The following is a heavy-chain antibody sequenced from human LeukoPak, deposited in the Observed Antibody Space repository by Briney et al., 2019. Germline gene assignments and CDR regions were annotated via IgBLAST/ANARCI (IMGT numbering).Heavy chain of an antibody. Sequence: GGSLRLSCAAPVFTFSGYAMHWVGQAPARGLDGVAVISYDGSNKYYADSVKGRFTISRDNSKNTLYLQMNSLRAEDTAVYYCAKDGSGSYDYLDYWGQGTLVTVSS. CDR3: AKDGSGSYDYLDY. CDR1: VFTFSGYA. V-gene: IGHV3-30*18. D-gene: IGHD1-26*01. CDR2: ISYDGSNK. J-gene: IGHJ4*02.